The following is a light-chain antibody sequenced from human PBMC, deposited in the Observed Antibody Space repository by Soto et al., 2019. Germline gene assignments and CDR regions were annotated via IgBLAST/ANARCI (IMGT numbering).Light chain of an antibody. J-gene: IGLJ1*01. V-gene: IGLV2-11*01. CDR1: SXDVGGYNY. CDR3: CSYAGSYIYV. CDR2: DVS. Sequence: QSALTQPRSVSGSPGQSVTISCTGTSXDVGGYNYVSWYQQHPGKAPKLMIYDVSKRPSGVPDRSSGSKSGNTASLTISGLQAEDEADYYCCSYAGSYIYVFGTGTKVTVL.